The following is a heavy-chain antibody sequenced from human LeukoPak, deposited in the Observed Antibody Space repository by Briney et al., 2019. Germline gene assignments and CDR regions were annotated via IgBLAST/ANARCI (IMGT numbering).Heavy chain of an antibody. CDR2: ISYDGSNK. J-gene: IGHJ4*02. CDR1: GFTFSSYG. D-gene: IGHD2-21*01. Sequence: GRSLRLSCAASGFTFSSYGMHWVRQAPGKGLEWVAVISYDGSNKYYADSVKGRFTISRDNSKNTLYLQMSSLRAEDTAVYYCAKDLGFVVVDFYFDYWGQGTLVTVSS. V-gene: IGHV3-30*18. CDR3: AKDLGFVVVDFYFDY.